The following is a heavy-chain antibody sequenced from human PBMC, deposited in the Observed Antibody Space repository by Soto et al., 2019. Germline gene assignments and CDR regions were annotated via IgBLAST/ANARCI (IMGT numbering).Heavy chain of an antibody. CDR3: ARDLGETTVTTYGMDV. D-gene: IGHD4-17*01. V-gene: IGHV1-69*08. Sequence: QVQLVQSGAEVKKPGSSVKVSCKASGGTFSSYTISWVRQAPGQGLEWMGRIIPILGIANYAQKFQGRVTITADKSTSTAYMELSSLRSEDTAVYYCARDLGETTVTTYGMDVWGQGTTVTVSS. J-gene: IGHJ6*02. CDR1: GGTFSSYT. CDR2: IIPILGIA.